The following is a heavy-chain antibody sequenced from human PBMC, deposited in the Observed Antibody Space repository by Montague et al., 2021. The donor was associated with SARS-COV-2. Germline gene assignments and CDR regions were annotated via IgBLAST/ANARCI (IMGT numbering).Heavy chain of an antibody. J-gene: IGHJ4*02. Sequence: SLRLSCAASGFTFRSYAMSWVRQAPGEGLEWVSSISGSGLSTYYADSVKGRFTISRDNAKNSLYLQMNSLRAEDTALYYCARDSSSWRIQGFFGYWGQGTLVTVSS. D-gene: IGHD6-13*01. CDR3: ARDSSSWRIQGFFGY. CDR1: GFTFRSYA. CDR2: ISGSGLST. V-gene: IGHV3-23*01.